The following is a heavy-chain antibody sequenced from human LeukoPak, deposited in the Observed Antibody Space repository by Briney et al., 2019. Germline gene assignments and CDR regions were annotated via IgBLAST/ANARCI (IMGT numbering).Heavy chain of an antibody. Sequence: RASETLSLTCIVSGGSISSTTYYWGWIRQPPGKRLEWIGSIYYSGNTYYNPSLKSRVTISIDTSKNQFSLNLNSVTAADTALYSSARHYLGGNYPDYFNHWGQGTLVTVSS. D-gene: IGHD1-26*01. V-gene: IGHV4-39*01. J-gene: IGHJ4*02. CDR1: GGSISSTTYY. CDR3: ARHYLGGNYPDYFNH. CDR2: IYYSGNT.